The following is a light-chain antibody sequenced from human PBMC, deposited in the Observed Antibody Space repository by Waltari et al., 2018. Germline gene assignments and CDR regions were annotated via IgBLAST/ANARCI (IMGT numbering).Light chain of an antibody. Sequence: SSELTQDPAVSVALGQTVTITCQGDSLRTFYSSWFQHQPGQAPLLVIYAKDNRPSGIPDRFSGSSSGDTASLTITGAQAEDEADYYCNSRDISGYLWVFGGGTKLTVL. CDR3: NSRDISGYLWV. V-gene: IGLV3-19*01. CDR1: SLRTFY. J-gene: IGLJ3*02. CDR2: AKD.